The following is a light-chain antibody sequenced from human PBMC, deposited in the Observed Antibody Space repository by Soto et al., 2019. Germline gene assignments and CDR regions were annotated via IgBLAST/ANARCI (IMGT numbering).Light chain of an antibody. CDR1: SSNIGAGYD. Sequence: QAVVTQPPSVSGAPGQRVVISCAGSSSNIGAGYDLHWYQHLPGTAPKLLIYDDNNRPSGVPDRFSGSRSGTSASLAITGLQAEDEADYYCQSFDSALSAYVFGTGTKLTVL. CDR3: QSFDSALSAYV. J-gene: IGLJ1*01. V-gene: IGLV1-40*01. CDR2: DDN.